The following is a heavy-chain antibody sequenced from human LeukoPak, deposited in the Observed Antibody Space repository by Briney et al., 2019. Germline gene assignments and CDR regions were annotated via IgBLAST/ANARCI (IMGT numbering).Heavy chain of an antibody. D-gene: IGHD1-14*01. CDR2: INPNSGGT. CDR3: ARGTPDDY. V-gene: IGHV1-2*02. Sequence: ASVTVSFTASGYTFTVYYMHWVRQAPGQGLEWMGWINPNSGGTNYAQKFQGRVTMTRDTSISTAYMELSRLRSDDTAVYYCARGTPDDYWGQGTLVTVSS. J-gene: IGHJ4*02. CDR1: GYTFTVYY.